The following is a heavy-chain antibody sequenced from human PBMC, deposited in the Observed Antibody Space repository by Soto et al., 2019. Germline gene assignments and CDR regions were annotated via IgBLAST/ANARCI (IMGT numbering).Heavy chain of an antibody. CDR3: ARAVYSSSWLDY. Sequence: ASVKVSCKASGFTFTGYYMHWVRQAPGQGLEWMGWINPNSGGTNYAQKFQGWVTMTRDTSISTAYMELSRLRSDDTAVYYCARAVYSSSWLDYWGQGTLVTVSS. D-gene: IGHD6-13*01. V-gene: IGHV1-2*04. CDR1: GFTFTGYY. J-gene: IGHJ4*02. CDR2: INPNSGGT.